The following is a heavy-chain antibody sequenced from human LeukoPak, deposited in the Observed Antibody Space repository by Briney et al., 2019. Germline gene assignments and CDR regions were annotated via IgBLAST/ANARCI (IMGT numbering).Heavy chain of an antibody. D-gene: IGHD1-26*01. CDR3: AKMSGARGTYYYYYMDV. Sequence: PGGSLRLSCAASGLTSSGFPMSWVRQAPGKGLEWVSAIRTDSTFYVDSVKGRFTISRDNSKNTLYLQMNSLRAEDTAVYYCAKMSGARGTYYYYYMDVWGKGTTVTVSS. J-gene: IGHJ6*03. CDR1: GLTSSGFP. CDR2: IRTDST. V-gene: IGHV3-23*01.